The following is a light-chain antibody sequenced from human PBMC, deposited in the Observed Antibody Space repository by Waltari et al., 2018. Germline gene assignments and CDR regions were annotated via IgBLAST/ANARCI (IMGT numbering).Light chain of an antibody. CDR1: QSASTS. J-gene: IGKJ2*01. V-gene: IGKV3-15*01. CDR3: QQYYTTLYT. Sequence: ELVMTQSPATLSVSPGERASLSCRAIQSASTSLAWYQQTPGQAPRLLIYRASTRAAGIPDRFSGSGSGTEFTLTISSLQSEDVAVYYCQQYYTTLYTFGQGTKLEIK. CDR2: RAS.